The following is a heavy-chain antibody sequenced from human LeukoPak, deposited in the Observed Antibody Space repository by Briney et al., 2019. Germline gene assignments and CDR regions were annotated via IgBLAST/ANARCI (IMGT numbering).Heavy chain of an antibody. CDR2: INPSGGST. D-gene: IGHD2-15*01. Sequence: ASVKVSCKASVYTFTSYYMHWVRHAPGQGLEWMGIINPSGGSTSYAQKFQGRVTTTRDTSTSTVYMELSSLRSEVTAVYYCARPYCSGGSCYPYFDYWGQGTLVTVSS. CDR3: ARPYCSGGSCYPYFDY. CDR1: VYTFTSYY. J-gene: IGHJ4*02. V-gene: IGHV1-46*01.